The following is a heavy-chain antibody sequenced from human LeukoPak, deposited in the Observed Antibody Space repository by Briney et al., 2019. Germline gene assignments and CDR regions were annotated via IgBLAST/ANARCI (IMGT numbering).Heavy chain of an antibody. D-gene: IGHD5-18*01. Sequence: ASVKVSCKASGYTFTNYDISWVRQAPGQGLEWMGWIYTYNGNTKYAQKLQGRVTMATDTSTRTAYMELRSLRSDDTAVYFCARGYQYSYGLFDYWGQGTLVTVSS. J-gene: IGHJ4*02. CDR3: ARGYQYSYGLFDY. V-gene: IGHV1-18*01. CDR1: GYTFTNYD. CDR2: IYTYNGNT.